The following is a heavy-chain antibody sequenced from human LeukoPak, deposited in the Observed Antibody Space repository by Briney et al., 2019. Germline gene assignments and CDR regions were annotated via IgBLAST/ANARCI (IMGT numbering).Heavy chain of an antibody. CDR2: ISSSSSYI. Sequence: PGGSLRLSCAASGFTFSSYSMNWVRQAPGKGLEWVSSISSSSSYIYYADSVKGRFTISRDNAKNSLYLQMNSLRAEDTAVYYCARDFRIMATDDAFDIWGQGTMVTVSS. CDR3: ARDFRIMATDDAFDI. V-gene: IGHV3-21*01. J-gene: IGHJ3*02. CDR1: GFTFSSYS. D-gene: IGHD3-16*01.